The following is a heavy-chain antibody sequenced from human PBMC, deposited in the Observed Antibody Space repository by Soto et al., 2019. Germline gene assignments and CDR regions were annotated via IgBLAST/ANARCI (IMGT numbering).Heavy chain of an antibody. CDR2: IYDSGAT. D-gene: IGHD5-12*01. J-gene: IGHJ6*02. Sequence: QVQLQESGPGLVKPSQTLSLTCTVSGGSINSDDSYWSWLRQPPGRGLEWIGYIYDSGATYYNPSLKSRVTISVATSDNKFSLMLNSVTAADTAVYYCASERQSEIVAMLASNGMDVWGQGTKVIVAS. CDR3: ASERQSEIVAMLASNGMDV. V-gene: IGHV4-30-4*01. CDR1: GGSINSDDSY.